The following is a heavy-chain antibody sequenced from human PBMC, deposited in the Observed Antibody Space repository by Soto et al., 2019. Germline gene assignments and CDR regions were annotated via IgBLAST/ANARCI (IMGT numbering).Heavy chain of an antibody. V-gene: IGHV1-3*01. CDR3: ARLDGYSGYAFFDY. CDR1: GYTFTSYA. CDR2: INAGNGNT. J-gene: IGHJ4*02. D-gene: IGHD5-12*01. Sequence: ASVKVSCKASGYTFTSYAMHWVRQAPGQRLEWMGWINAGNGNTKYSQKSQGRVTITRDTSASTAYMELSSLRSEDTAVYYCARLDGYSGYAFFDYWGQGTLVTVSS.